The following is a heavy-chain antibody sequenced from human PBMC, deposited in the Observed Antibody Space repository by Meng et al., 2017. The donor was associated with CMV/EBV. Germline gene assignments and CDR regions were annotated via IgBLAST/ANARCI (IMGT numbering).Heavy chain of an antibody. V-gene: IGHV3-23*01. CDR1: GFSISDYA. Sequence: CAASGFSISDYAMDWLRQAPGKGLEWVSVISASGDITFYAESVKGRFTIGRDNSKNTVYLQMNSLRAEDTAVYYCARAPTRKYYFQYWGQGSLVTVSS. CDR3: ARAPTRKYYFQY. CDR2: ISASGDIT. D-gene: IGHD5-24*01. J-gene: IGHJ4*02.